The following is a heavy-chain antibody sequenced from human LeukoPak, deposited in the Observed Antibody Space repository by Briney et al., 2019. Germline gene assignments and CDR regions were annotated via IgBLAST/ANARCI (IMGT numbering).Heavy chain of an antibody. CDR2: INPNSGGT. CDR3: ATTRSYYFDISGPDAFDI. D-gene: IGHD3-22*01. Sequence: ASVTVSFTASGYTFTGYYIHWVRQAPGQGLEWMGWINPNSGGTNYAQKFQGWATMTSDTSISTAYMELSRLRSDDTAVYYCATTRSYYFDISGPDAFDIWGQGTMVTVSS. V-gene: IGHV1-2*04. J-gene: IGHJ3*02. CDR1: GYTFTGYY.